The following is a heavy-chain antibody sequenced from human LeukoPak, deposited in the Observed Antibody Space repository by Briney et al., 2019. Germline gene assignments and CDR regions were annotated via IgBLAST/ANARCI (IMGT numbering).Heavy chain of an antibody. CDR2: ITATSLHI. D-gene: IGHD6-19*01. CDR1: GVTFSGYS. V-gene: IGHV3-21*01. Sequence: GGSLRLSCAAPGVTFSGYSMNWVRQAPGKGLEWVSAITATSLHIYYADSVKGRFTISRDNAKNSLYLQMNSLRAEDTAVYYCAREDGGQWLAPAWGQGTLVTVSS. CDR3: AREDGGQWLAPA. J-gene: IGHJ5*02.